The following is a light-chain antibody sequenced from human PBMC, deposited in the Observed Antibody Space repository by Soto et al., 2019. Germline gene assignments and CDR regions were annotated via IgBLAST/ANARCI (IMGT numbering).Light chain of an antibody. CDR1: QSVSSY. CDR2: DVS. CDR3: QRRSAWAYT. J-gene: IGKJ2*01. V-gene: IGKV3-11*01. Sequence: DIVLTQSPATLSLSPGERATLSCRTRQSVSSYLHWYQQKPGQAPRLLIHDVSNRATGIPDRFSGSGSGIDFSLTMRNLESAGCEFYYCQRRSAWAYTCGEGTKMEI.